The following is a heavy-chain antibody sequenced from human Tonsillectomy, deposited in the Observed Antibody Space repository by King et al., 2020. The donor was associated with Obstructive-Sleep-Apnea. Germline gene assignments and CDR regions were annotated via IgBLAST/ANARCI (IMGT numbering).Heavy chain of an antibody. CDR3: AREYYDILTGSSYYYYGMDV. Sequence: QVQLVESGGGVVQPGMSLRLSCAASGFTFSGYAMHWVRQAPGKGLEWVAVISDDGSNKYYADSVKGRFTISRDNFKNTLYLQMNSLRAEDTAVYYCAREYYDILTGSSYYYYGMDVWGQGTTVTVSS. CDR2: ISDDGSNK. D-gene: IGHD3-9*01. CDR1: GFTFSGYA. J-gene: IGHJ6*02. V-gene: IGHV3-30-3*01.